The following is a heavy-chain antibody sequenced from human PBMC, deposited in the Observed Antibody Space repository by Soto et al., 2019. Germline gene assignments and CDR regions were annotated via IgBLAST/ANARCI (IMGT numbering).Heavy chain of an antibody. V-gene: IGHV4-39*01. J-gene: IGHJ6*03. CDR3: ARQPGSSGYYYYMDV. Sequence: SETLSLTCTVSGGSISSSSYYWGWIRQPPGKGLEWIGSIYYSGSTYYNPSLKSRVTISVDTSISTAYLQWSSLKASDTAMYYCARQPGSSGYYYYMDVWGKGTTVTVSS. CDR2: IYYSGST. CDR1: GGSISSSSYY. D-gene: IGHD6-6*01.